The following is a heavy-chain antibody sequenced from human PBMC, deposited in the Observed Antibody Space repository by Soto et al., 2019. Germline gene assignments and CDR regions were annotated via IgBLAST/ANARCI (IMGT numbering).Heavy chain of an antibody. CDR3: ARRTLHGYFDY. CDR2: MYYSGST. V-gene: IGHV4-59*01. CDR1: GGSISSYY. J-gene: IGHJ4*02. Sequence: ETLSLTCTVSGGSISSYYWSWIRQPPGKGLEWIGYMYYSGSTNYNPSLKSRVTISVDTSKNQFSLKLRYVTAADTAVYYCARRTLHGYFDYWGQGTLVTVSS.